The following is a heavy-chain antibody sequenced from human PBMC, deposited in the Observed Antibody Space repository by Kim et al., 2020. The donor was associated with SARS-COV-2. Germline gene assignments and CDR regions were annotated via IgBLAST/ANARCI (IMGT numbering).Heavy chain of an antibody. CDR1: GFTFSSYG. Sequence: GGSLRLSCAASGFTFSSYGMHWVRQAPGKGLEWVAVIWYDGSNKYYADSVKGRFTISRDNSKNTLYLQMNSLRVEDTAVYYCARDGIVGATGIDYWGQGTLVTVSS. J-gene: IGHJ4*02. V-gene: IGHV3-33*01. CDR3: ARDGIVGATGIDY. D-gene: IGHD1-26*01. CDR2: IWYDGSNK.